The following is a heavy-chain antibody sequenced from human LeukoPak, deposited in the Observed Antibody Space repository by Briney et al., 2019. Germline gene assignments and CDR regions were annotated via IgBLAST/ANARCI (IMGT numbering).Heavy chain of an antibody. CDR1: GFTFSSYG. D-gene: IGHD6-19*01. V-gene: IGHV3-33*01. CDR3: ARPESGWYFSFDY. Sequence: PGGSLRLSCAASGFTFSSYGMHWVRQAPGKGLEWVAVIWYDGSSKYYADSVKGRFTISRDNSKNTLYLQMNSLRAEDTAVYYCARPESGWYFSFDYWGQGTLVTVSS. CDR2: IWYDGSSK. J-gene: IGHJ4*02.